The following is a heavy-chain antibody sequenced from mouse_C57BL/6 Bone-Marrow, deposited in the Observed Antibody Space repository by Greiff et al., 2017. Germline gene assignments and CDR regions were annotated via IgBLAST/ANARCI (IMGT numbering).Heavy chain of an antibody. D-gene: IGHD1-1*01. CDR3: ARSYYYGSSDTGTEAY. CDR2: ISSGGSYT. Sequence: EVKLVESGGDLVKPGGSLKLSCAASGFTFSSYGMSWVRQTPDKRLEWVATISSGGSYTYYPDSVKGRFTISRDNAKNTLYLQMSSLKSEDTAMYYCARSYYYGSSDTGTEAYWGQGTLVTVSA. CDR1: GFTFSSYG. V-gene: IGHV5-6*02. J-gene: IGHJ3*01.